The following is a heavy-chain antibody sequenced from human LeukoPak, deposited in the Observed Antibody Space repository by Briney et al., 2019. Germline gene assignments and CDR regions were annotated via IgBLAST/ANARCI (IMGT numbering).Heavy chain of an antibody. D-gene: IGHD6-13*01. V-gene: IGHV4-34*01. CDR2: INHSGST. Sequence: SETLSLTCAVYGGSFSGYYWSWIRQPPGKGLEWIGEINHSGSTNYNPSLKSRVTISVDTSKDQFSLKLSSVTAADTAVYYCASTSTWYGSGIDNWGQGTLVTVSS. J-gene: IGHJ4*02. CDR1: GGSFSGYY. CDR3: ASTSTWYGSGIDN.